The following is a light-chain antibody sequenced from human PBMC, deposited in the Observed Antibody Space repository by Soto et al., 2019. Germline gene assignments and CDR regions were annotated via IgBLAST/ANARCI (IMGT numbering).Light chain of an antibody. CDR1: QSVSSSY. CDR3: HQYCSSHPYT. CDR2: GAS. J-gene: IGKJ2*01. V-gene: IGKV3-20*01. Sequence: EIVLTQSPGTLSLSPGERATLSCRASQSVSSSYLAWYQQKPGQAPRLLIYGASSRATGIPDRFSGSGSGTDFTLTISRLEPEDFAVYYCHQYCSSHPYTFGQGTKLEIK.